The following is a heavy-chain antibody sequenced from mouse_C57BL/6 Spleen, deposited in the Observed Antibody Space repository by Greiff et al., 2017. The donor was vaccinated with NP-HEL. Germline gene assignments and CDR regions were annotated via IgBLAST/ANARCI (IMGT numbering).Heavy chain of an antibody. Sequence: QVQLQQSGAELVKPGASVKLSCKASGYTFTSYWMHWVKQRPGRGLEWIGGIDPNSGGTKYNEKFKSKATLTVDKPSSTAYMQLSSLTSEDSAVYYCTSAYYGGGFAYWGQGTLVTVSA. CDR3: TSAYYGGGFAY. V-gene: IGHV1-72*01. CDR1: GYTFTSYW. CDR2: IDPNSGGT. D-gene: IGHD1-1*01. J-gene: IGHJ3*01.